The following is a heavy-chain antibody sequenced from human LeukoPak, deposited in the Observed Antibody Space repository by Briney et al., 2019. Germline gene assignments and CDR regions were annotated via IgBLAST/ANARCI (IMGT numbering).Heavy chain of an antibody. J-gene: IGHJ4*02. V-gene: IGHV3-23*01. CDR1: GFTFSSYA. D-gene: IGHD2-2*01. CDR2: ISSSGGST. Sequence: GGSLRLSCAASGFTFSSYAMSWVRQAPGKGLEWVSVISSSGGSTYYADSVKGRFTISRDNSKNTLYLQMNSLRAEDTAVYYCARAINIVVVPAAMRGVDYWGQGTLVTVSS. CDR3: ARAINIVVVPAAMRGVDY.